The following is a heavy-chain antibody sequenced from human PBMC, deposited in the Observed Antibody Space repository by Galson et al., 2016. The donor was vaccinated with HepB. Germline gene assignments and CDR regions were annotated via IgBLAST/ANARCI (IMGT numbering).Heavy chain of an antibody. V-gene: IGHV3-30*04. J-gene: IGHJ4*02. CDR2: ISYDGSGK. D-gene: IGHD6-13*01. Sequence: SLRLSCAASGFLFSSHAMHWVRQVPGKGLEWLSLISYDGSGKYYADSVKGRFTISRDNSKNTMYLHMIGLRAEDTAVYYCAKSPATAGAYYFDSWGQGTLVTVSS. CDR1: GFLFSSHA. CDR3: AKSPATAGAYYFDS.